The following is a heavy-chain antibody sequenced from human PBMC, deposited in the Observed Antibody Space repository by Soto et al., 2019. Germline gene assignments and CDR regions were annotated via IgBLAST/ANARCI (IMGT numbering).Heavy chain of an antibody. V-gene: IGHV1-69*13. CDR3: ARVRRGSSPTDPLFDP. Sequence: SALNVYCKASGGTFRSYAISWGRQAPGQGLEWMGGIIPIFGTANYAQKFQGRVTITAEEATITAYMELSGLRSEDTAVYSGARVRRGSSPTDPLFDPWGQGTLDTVSS. CDR1: GGTFRSYA. J-gene: IGHJ5*02. CDR2: IIPIFGTA. D-gene: IGHD6-25*01.